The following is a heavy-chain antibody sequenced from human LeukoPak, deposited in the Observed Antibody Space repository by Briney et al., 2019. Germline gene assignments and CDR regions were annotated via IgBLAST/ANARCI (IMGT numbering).Heavy chain of an antibody. D-gene: IGHD2-2*02. CDR3: AKDIRYQLLYVTLDY. Sequence: GRSLRLSCAASGFTFSSYGMHWVRQAPGKGLEWVAVIWYDGSNKYYADSVKGRFTISRDNAKNSLHLQMNSLRAEDTALYYCAKDIRYQLLYVTLDYWGQGTLVTVSS. CDR2: IWYDGSNK. J-gene: IGHJ4*02. V-gene: IGHV3-33*03. CDR1: GFTFSSYG.